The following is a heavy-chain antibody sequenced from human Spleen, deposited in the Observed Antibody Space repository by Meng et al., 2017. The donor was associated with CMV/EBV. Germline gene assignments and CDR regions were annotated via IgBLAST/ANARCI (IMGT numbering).Heavy chain of an antibody. J-gene: IGHJ4*02. V-gene: IGHV1-69*10. Sequence: CKASGGTFSSYGISWVRQAPGQGLEWMGGIIPILGIPNYAQKFQGRVMINADKSTSTAYMELRSLRSEDTAVYYCARLLQTVEVFDNWGQGTLVTVSS. D-gene: IGHD2/OR15-2a*01. CDR3: ARLLQTVEVFDN. CDR1: GGTFSSYG. CDR2: IIPILGIP.